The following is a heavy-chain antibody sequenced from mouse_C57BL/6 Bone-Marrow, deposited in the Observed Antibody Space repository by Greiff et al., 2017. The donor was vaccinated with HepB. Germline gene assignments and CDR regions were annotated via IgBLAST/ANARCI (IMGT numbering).Heavy chain of an antibody. CDR2: ISYSGST. D-gene: IGHD2-1*01. CDR1: GYSITSDY. J-gene: IGHJ1*03. CDR3: ARYRGNFSYWYFDV. V-gene: IGHV3-8*01. Sequence: DVKLQESGPGLAKPSQTLSLTCSVTGYSITSDYWNWIRKFPGNKLEYMGYISYSGSTYYNPSLKSRISITRDTYKNQYYLQLNSVTTEDTATYYCARYRGNFSYWYFDVWGTGTTVTVSS.